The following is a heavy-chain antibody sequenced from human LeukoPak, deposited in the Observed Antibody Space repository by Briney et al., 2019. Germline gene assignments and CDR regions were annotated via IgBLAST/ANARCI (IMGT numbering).Heavy chain of an antibody. CDR3: ARRIAAAGVGIVY. CDR2: MNPDSGNT. Sequence: GASVKVSCKASVHTFTSYDINWVRQATGQGLEWMGWMNPDSGNTGDTQKFQGRVTMTRNPSISTAYMELSSLTSEDTAVYYCARRIAAAGVGIVYWGQGTLVTVSS. V-gene: IGHV1-8*01. J-gene: IGHJ4*02. D-gene: IGHD6-13*01. CDR1: VHTFTSYD.